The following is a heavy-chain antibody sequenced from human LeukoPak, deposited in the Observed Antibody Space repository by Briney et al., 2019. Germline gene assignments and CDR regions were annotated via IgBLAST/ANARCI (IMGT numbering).Heavy chain of an antibody. CDR1: GFIFRNYA. D-gene: IGHD6-25*01. V-gene: IGHV3-23*01. CDR2: ISGSGGIT. J-gene: IGHJ4*02. CDR3: AKHSSAPGWGFDY. Sequence: PGGSLRLSCAASGFIFRNYAMHWVRQAPGKGLEWVSGISGSGGITYYADSVKGRFTISRDNSKNTLYLQMNSLRAEDTAVYYCAKHSSAPGWGFDYWGQGTLVTVSS.